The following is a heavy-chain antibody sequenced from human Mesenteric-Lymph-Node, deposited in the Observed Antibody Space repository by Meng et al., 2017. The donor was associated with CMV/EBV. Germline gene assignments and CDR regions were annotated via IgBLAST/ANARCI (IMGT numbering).Heavy chain of an antibody. CDR2: ISYSGST. Sequence: GSLSLSCTVSGASINTRSYYWAWIRQPPGKGLEWIGSISYSGSTYYNPSLKSRVTISADTSKNQFSLQLTSVTAADTAVFYCARSYCSSIDCYAVGYFDYWGQGTLVTVSS. J-gene: IGHJ4*02. D-gene: IGHD2-2*01. CDR1: GASINTRSYY. CDR3: ARSYCSSIDCYAVGYFDY. V-gene: IGHV4-39*01.